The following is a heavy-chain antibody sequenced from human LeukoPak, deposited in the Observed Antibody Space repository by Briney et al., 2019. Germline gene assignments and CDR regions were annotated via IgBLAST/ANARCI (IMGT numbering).Heavy chain of an antibody. Sequence: GESLKISCKDSGYSFTSYWIGWVRQMPGKGLEWMGIIYLADSDTTYSPSFQGQVTISADKSISTAYLQWSSLKASDTAMYYYARLTVVNYYGSGSEFRYFDYWGQGTLVTVSS. V-gene: IGHV5-51*01. J-gene: IGHJ4*02. CDR3: ARLTVVNYYGSGSEFRYFDY. CDR1: GYSFTSYW. D-gene: IGHD3-10*01. CDR2: IYLADSDT.